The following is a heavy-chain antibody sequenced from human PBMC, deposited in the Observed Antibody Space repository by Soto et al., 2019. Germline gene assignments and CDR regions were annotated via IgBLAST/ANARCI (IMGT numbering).Heavy chain of an antibody. CDR1: GFTFSDYY. CDR2: INSDGSST. CDR3: ARPMYSSSSGGMDV. Sequence: GGSLRLSCAASGFTFSDYYMSWIRQAPGKGPVWVSRINSDGSSTSYADSVKGRFTISRDNAKNTLYLQMNSLRAEDTAVYSCARPMYSSSSGGMDVWGQGTTVTVSS. J-gene: IGHJ6*02. V-gene: IGHV3-74*01. D-gene: IGHD6-6*01.